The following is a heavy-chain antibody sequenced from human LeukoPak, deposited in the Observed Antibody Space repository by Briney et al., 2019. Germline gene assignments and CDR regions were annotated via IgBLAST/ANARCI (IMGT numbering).Heavy chain of an antibody. D-gene: IGHD3-3*01. J-gene: IGHJ6*02. CDR1: GFSLSAYG. CDR3: AKFPYYDFWSGSYYYGMDV. Sequence: PGGSLRLSCAASGFSLSAYGVHWVRQAPGKGLEWVAVIWYDGTSKDYADSVKGRFTISRDNSKNTLYLQMNSLRAEDTAVYYCAKFPYYDFWSGSYYYGMDVWGQGTTVTVSS. V-gene: IGHV3-33*06. CDR2: IWYDGTSK.